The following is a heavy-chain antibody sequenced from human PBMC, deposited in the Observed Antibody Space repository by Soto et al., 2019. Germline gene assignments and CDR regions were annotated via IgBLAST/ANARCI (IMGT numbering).Heavy chain of an antibody. CDR2: ISGSGGST. J-gene: IGHJ4*02. V-gene: IGHV3-23*01. D-gene: IGHD3-10*01. CDR3: AKDFCQRSITRLLSPPDF. CDR1: GFTFSSYA. Sequence: GGSLRLASAASGFTFSSYAMSWVRQAPGKGLEWVSAISGSGGSTYYADSVKGRFTISRDNSKNTLYLQMNSLRAEDTAVYYCAKDFCQRSITRLLSPPDFWGPGTLGTGSS.